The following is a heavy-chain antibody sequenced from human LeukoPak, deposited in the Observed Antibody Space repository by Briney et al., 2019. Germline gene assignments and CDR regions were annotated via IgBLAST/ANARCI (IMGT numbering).Heavy chain of an antibody. CDR1: GFTFSSSS. J-gene: IGHJ1*01. D-gene: IGHD6-6*01. CDR2: ISSSSSSI. V-gene: IGHV3-21*01. CDR3: SRGGSRAARPVYFQH. Sequence: GGSLRLSCAASGFTFSSSSMHWVRQAPGKGLEWVSSISSSSSSIYYADSLRGRFTISRDNARNSLYLQMNSLRAEDTAVHYCSRGGSRAARPVYFQHWGQGTLVTVSS.